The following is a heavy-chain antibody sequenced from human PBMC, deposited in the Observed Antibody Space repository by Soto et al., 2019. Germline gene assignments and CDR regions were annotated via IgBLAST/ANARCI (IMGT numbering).Heavy chain of an antibody. J-gene: IGHJ4*02. CDR3: AEDVSGGTGG. CDR2: ISIRGGSM. CDR1: GFTFSRYD. V-gene: IGHV3-48*03. D-gene: IGHD3-10*01. Sequence: PGGSLRLSCAASGFTFSRYDMNWVRQAPGKGLEWVSYISIRGGSMNFADSVKGRFTISRDKATNSLYLQMNSLRAEDTAVYYCAEDVSGGTGGWGQGTLVTVSS.